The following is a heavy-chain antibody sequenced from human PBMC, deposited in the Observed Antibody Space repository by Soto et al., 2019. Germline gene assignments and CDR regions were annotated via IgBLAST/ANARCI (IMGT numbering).Heavy chain of an antibody. J-gene: IGHJ5*02. CDR2: ISYDGSNK. V-gene: IGHV3-30*18. CDR1: GFTFSSYG. CDR3: AKFLYYYGSGSERFDP. Sequence: GGSLRLSCAASGFTFSSYGMHWVRQAPGKGLEWVAVISYDGSNKYYADSVKGRFTISRDNSKNTLYLQMNSLRAEDTAVYYCAKFLYYYGSGSERFDPWGQGTLVTVSS. D-gene: IGHD3-10*01.